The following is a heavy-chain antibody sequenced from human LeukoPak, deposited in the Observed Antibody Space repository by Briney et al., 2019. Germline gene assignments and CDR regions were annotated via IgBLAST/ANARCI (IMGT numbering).Heavy chain of an antibody. J-gene: IGHJ4*02. CDR2: IIPILGIA. V-gene: IGHV1-69*04. CDR1: GYTFTSYG. CDR3: ARGGRDGYNLNY. Sequence: SVKVSCKASGYTFTSYGISWVRQAPGQGLEWMGRIIPILGIANYAQKFQGRVTITADKSTSTAYMELSSLRSEDTAVYYCARGGRDGYNLNYWGQGTLVTVSS. D-gene: IGHD5-24*01.